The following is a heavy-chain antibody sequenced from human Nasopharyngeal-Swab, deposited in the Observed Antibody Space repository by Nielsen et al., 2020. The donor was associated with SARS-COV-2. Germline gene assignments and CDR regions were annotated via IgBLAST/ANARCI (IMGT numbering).Heavy chain of an antibody. CDR1: GFTFSSYA. D-gene: IGHD1-1*01. J-gene: IGHJ4*02. Sequence: GESLKISCAASGFTFSSYAMSWVRQAPGKGLEWVSAISGSGGSTYYADSVKGQFTISRDNSKNTLYLQMNSLRAEDTAVYYCAKPDKGTHDYWGQGTLVTVSS. V-gene: IGHV3-23*01. CDR3: AKPDKGTHDY. CDR2: ISGSGGST.